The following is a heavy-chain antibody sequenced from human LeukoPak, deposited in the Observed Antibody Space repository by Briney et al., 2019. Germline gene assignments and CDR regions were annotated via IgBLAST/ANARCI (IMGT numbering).Heavy chain of an antibody. CDR2: MNPNSGNT. CDR1: GYTFTSYD. V-gene: IGHV1-8*01. J-gene: IGHJ5*02. CDR3: ARGRIVATSTSLAIS. Sequence: GASVKVPCKASGYTFTSYDINWVRQATGQGLEWMGWMNPNSGNTGYAQKFQGRVTMTRNTSISTAYMELSSLRSEDTAVYYCARGRIVATSTSLAISWGQGTLVTVSS. D-gene: IGHD5-12*01.